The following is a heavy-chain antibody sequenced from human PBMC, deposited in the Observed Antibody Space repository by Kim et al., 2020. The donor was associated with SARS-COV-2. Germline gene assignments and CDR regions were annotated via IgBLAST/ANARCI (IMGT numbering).Heavy chain of an antibody. J-gene: IGHJ4*02. CDR1: GDSICGTNW. CDR2: IYHGGST. Sequence: SETLSLTCGVSGDSICGTNWWSWVRQPPAKGPEWIGEIYHGGSTNYNPSLKSRVTISVDRSNNHFSLNLNYLTAADTAVYFCARVSVTGTSLDHWGQGTLGSVSS. V-gene: IGHV4-4*02. D-gene: IGHD6-19*01. CDR3: ARVSVTGTSLDH.